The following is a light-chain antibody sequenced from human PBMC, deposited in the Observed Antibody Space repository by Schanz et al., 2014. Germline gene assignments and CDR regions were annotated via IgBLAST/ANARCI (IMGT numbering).Light chain of an antibody. CDR3: QQYGSSPGT. CDR2: GAS. V-gene: IGKV3-20*01. CDR1: QSVSSSY. Sequence: EIVLTQSPGTLSLSPGERATLSCRASQSVSSSYLAWYQQKPGQAPRLLIYGASTRATDVPARFSGSGSGTDFTLTISSLEPEDFAVYYCQQYGSSPGTFGQGTKVEIK. J-gene: IGKJ1*01.